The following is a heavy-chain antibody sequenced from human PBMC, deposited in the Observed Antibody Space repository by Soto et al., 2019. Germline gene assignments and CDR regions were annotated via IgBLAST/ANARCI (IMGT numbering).Heavy chain of an antibody. Sequence: ETLSLTCTVSGGSISSGGYYWSWVRQAPGKGLEWVSAISGSGGSTYYADSVKGRFTISRDNSKNTLYLQMNSLRAEDTAVYYCAKDASGPGYSSSWYTSWFDPWGQGTLVTVSS. V-gene: IGHV3-23*01. J-gene: IGHJ5*02. CDR3: AKDASGPGYSSSWYTSWFDP. CDR2: ISGSGGST. D-gene: IGHD6-13*01. CDR1: GGSISSGGYY.